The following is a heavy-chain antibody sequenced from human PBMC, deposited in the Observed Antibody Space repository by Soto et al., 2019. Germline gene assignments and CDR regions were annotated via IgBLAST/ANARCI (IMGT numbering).Heavy chain of an antibody. CDR2: MSWNRGSI. D-gene: IGHD3-16*02. V-gene: IGHV3-9*01. J-gene: IGHJ4*02. CDR1: GFTFDDFA. Sequence: PGGSLRLSCVASGFTFDDFAMHWVRQAPGKGLEWVSGMSWNRGSIVYADSVKGRFTISRDHAKNSLYLQMNSLRPEDTALYYCAKDISLGELSAPDHWGQGTLVTVSS. CDR3: AKDISLGELSAPDH.